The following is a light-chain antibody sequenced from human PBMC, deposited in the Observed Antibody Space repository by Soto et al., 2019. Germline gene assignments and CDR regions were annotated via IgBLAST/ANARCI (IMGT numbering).Light chain of an antibody. J-gene: IGKJ2*01. V-gene: IGKV1-8*01. CDR3: QQYYSYRDT. CDR1: QGLSSY. CDR2: AAS. Sequence: AIRMTQSPSSFSASTGVRVTITCRASQGLSSYLAWYQQKPGNAPKLLIYAASTLQSGVPSRFSGGGSGADFTLTIDSLQSEDSAAYYCQQYYSYRDTFGQGTKLEIK.